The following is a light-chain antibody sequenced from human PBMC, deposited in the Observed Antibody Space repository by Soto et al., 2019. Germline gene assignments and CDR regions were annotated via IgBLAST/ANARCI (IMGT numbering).Light chain of an antibody. J-gene: IGKJ1*01. Sequence: DIQLTQSPSFLSASVGDRVTITRRARQSISRWLAWYQQKPGKAPKLLIYDASILESGVPSRFTGTGSGTEFTLTISSLQPDDFATYYCQQYNSYRTFGQGTKVDIK. V-gene: IGKV1-5*01. CDR2: DAS. CDR3: QQYNSYRT. CDR1: QSISRW.